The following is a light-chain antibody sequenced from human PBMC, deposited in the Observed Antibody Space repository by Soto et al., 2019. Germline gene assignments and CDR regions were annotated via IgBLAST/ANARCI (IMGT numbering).Light chain of an antibody. CDR3: QQYGSSPRT. CDR2: GAS. Sequence: EIVLTHSPGTLYLSPGERATLSCRASQSVSSSYLAWYQQKPGQAPRLLISGASSRATGIPDRFSGSGSGTDFTLTISRLEPEDFAVYYFQQYGSSPRTFGQGTKVEIK. J-gene: IGKJ1*01. CDR1: QSVSSSY. V-gene: IGKV3-20*01.